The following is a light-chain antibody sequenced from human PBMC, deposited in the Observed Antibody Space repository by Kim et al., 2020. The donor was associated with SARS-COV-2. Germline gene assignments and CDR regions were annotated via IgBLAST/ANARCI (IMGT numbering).Light chain of an antibody. V-gene: IGKV3-20*01. Sequence: SPGDRATLSCRASQSVSSNYLAWYQQKPGQAPRLLIYGASSRATGIPDRFSGSGSGTDFTLTISRLEPEDFAVYYCQQYGSLPRTFGQGTKVDIK. CDR3: QQYGSLPRT. CDR1: QSVSSNY. CDR2: GAS. J-gene: IGKJ1*01.